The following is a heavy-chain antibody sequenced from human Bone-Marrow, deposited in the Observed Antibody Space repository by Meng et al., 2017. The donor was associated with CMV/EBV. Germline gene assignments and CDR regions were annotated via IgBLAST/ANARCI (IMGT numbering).Heavy chain of an antibody. V-gene: IGHV1-69*10. CDR1: GGTFSSYA. CDR2: IIPILGIA. Sequence: SVKVSCKASGGTFSSYANSWVRQAPGQGLEWMGGIIPILGIANYAQKFQGRVTITADKSTSTAYMELSSLRSEDTAVYYCAMGGIVVVPAAIPALRDYYYYYGMDVWGQGTTVTVSS. D-gene: IGHD2-2*01. CDR3: AMGGIVVVPAAIPALRDYYYYYGMDV. J-gene: IGHJ6*02.